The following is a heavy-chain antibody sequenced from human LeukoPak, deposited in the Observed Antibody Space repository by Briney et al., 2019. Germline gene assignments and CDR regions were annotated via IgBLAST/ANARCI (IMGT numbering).Heavy chain of an antibody. V-gene: IGHV1-24*01. Sequence: VASVKVSCKVSGYNLTELSMHWVRQAPGKGLEWMGGFDPEDGETIYAQKFQGRVTMTEDTSTDTAYMELSSLRSEDTAVYYCATVGRQVAVTIGYYYYGMDVWGQGTTVTVSS. CDR3: ATVGRQVAVTIGYYYYGMDV. J-gene: IGHJ6*02. CDR1: GYNLTELS. D-gene: IGHD2-15*01. CDR2: FDPEDGET.